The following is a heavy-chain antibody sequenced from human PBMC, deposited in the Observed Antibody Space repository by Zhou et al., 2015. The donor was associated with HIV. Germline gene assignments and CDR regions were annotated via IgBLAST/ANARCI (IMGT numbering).Heavy chain of an antibody. CDR3: AADETHWPTGAFDI. CDR2: IIVGSGNT. D-gene: IGHD1-1*01. CDR1: GFTFTSSA. Sequence: QMQLVQSGPEVKKPGTSVKVSCKASGFTFTSSAVQWVRQARGQRLEWIGWIIVGSGNTNYAQKFQERVTITRDMSTSTAYMELSSLRSEDTAVYYCAADETHWPTGAFDIWGQGTMVTVSS. J-gene: IGHJ3*02. V-gene: IGHV1-58*01.